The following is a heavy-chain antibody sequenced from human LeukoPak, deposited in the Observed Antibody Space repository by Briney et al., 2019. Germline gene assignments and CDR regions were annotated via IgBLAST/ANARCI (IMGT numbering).Heavy chain of an antibody. Sequence: SQTLSLTCTVSGGSISSGDYYWTWIRQPPGKALEWIGQIFHDGSTTYNPSLESRVTMSVDTSRNKFSLKLRSVTAADTALYYCARQKYYYDSSGYYYIFDYWGQGTLVAVSS. D-gene: IGHD3-22*01. J-gene: IGHJ4*02. CDR1: GGSISSGDYY. CDR2: IFHDGST. CDR3: ARQKYYYDSSGYYYIFDY. V-gene: IGHV4-61*09.